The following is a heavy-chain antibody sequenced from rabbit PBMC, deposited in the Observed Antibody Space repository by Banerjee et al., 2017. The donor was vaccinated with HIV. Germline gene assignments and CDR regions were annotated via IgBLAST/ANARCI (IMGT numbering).Heavy chain of an antibody. V-gene: IGHV1S45*01. D-gene: IGHD4-2*01. CDR2: IFSDTNNT. CDR1: GFSFSIAYY. J-gene: IGHJ6*01. Sequence: QEQLVESGGGLVQPEGSLTLTCTPSGFSFSIAYYMCWVRQAPGKGLEWIGCIFSDTNNTWYANWAKGRFTISKSSSTTVTLQMTSLTAADTATYFCARDPGRRRNFWGPGTLVTVS. CDR3: ARDPGRRRNF.